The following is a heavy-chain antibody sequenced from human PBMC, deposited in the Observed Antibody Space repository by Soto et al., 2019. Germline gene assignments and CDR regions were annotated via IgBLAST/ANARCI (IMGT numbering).Heavy chain of an antibody. V-gene: IGHV3-53*04. CDR3: ARECRGSYRSGCFDY. CDR2: IYSGGST. CDR1: GFTVSSNY. J-gene: IGHJ4*02. D-gene: IGHD3-16*02. Sequence: GGSLRLSCAASGFTVSSNYMSWVRQAPGKGLEWVSVIYSGGSTYYADSVKGRFTIPRQNSKNTLYLQITALRAEDTAVYYCARECRGSYRSGCFDYWGQGTLVTVSS.